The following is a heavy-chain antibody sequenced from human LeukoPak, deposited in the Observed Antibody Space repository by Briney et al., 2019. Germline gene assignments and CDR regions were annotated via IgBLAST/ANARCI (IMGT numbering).Heavy chain of an antibody. J-gene: IGHJ6*02. Sequence: GASVKVSCKTSGYSFTSHGITWVRQAPGQGLEWLGWISTYKGDTNYAQKVQGRLTMTTDTSTGTAYMELRSLRSDDTAVYYCARQGRQPLVGGLYYYFSMDVWGQGTAVTVSS. CDR2: ISTYKGDT. CDR3: ARQGRQPLVGGLYYYFSMDV. V-gene: IGHV1-18*01. D-gene: IGHD6-13*01. CDR1: GYSFTSHG.